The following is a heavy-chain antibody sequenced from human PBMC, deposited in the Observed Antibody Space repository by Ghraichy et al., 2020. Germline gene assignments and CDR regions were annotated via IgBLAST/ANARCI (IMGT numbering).Heavy chain of an antibody. D-gene: IGHD1-26*01. CDR3: ARIRSNGYYDTFDY. J-gene: IGHJ4*02. CDR1: GFSLSTNAMS. V-gene: IGHV2-70*11. Sequence: QTLSLTCTLSGFSLSTNAMSVSWVRQPPGKALEWLARIDWDDDKYYSTSLKTRLTISKDTSKNQVVLTMTNMDPVDTATYFCARIRSNGYYDTFDYWGQGTLVTVSS. CDR2: IDWDDDK.